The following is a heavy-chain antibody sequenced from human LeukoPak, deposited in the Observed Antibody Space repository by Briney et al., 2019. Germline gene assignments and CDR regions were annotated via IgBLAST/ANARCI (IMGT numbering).Heavy chain of an antibody. D-gene: IGHD5-12*01. CDR3: ARDVASWGGYTFAY. V-gene: IGHV3-7*01. CDR1: GFTFSSYW. CDR2: IKQDGSDR. Sequence: GGSLRLSCAASGFTFSSYWMSWVRQAPGKGLEWVANIKQDGSDRYYVDSEKGRFTISRDNGKNSLYLQMNSLRIDDTAVYFCARDVASWGGYTFAYWGQGTLVTVSS. J-gene: IGHJ4*02.